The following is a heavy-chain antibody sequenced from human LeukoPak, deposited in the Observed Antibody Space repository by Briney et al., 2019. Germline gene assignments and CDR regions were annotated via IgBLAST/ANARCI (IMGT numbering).Heavy chain of an antibody. J-gene: IGHJ3*02. CDR3: ATSSSGSWSENAFDI. CDR2: VYYSGST. D-gene: IGHD6-13*01. V-gene: IGHV4-39*01. Sequence: SGTLSLTCTVSGGSISGSRYFWGWIRQPPGKGLEWIGSVYYSGSTYFNPSLKSRVTISVDTSKNQFSLRLSSVTAADTAVYYCATSSSGSWSENAFDIWGQGTVVTVSS. CDR1: GGSISGSRYF.